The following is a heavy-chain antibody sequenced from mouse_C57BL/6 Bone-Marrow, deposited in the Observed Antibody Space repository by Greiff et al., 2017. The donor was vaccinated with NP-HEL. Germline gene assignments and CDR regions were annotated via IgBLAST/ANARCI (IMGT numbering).Heavy chain of an antibody. V-gene: IGHV5-12*01. CDR1: GFTFSDYY. D-gene: IGHD1-1*01. Sequence: DVQLVESGGGLVQPGGSLKLSCAASGFTFSDYYMYWVRQTPEKRLEWVAYISNGGGSTYYPDTVKGRFTISRDNAKNTLYLQMSRLKSEDTAMYYCARRDYYGSSLAYWGQGTLVTVSA. CDR2: ISNGGGST. CDR3: ARRDYYGSSLAY. J-gene: IGHJ3*01.